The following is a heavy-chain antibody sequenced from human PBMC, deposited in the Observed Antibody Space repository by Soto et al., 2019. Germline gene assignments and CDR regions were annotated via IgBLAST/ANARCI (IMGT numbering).Heavy chain of an antibody. V-gene: IGHV3-23*01. Sequence: EVQLLESGGGLVQPGGSLRLSCAASGFTFSSYAMNWVRQAPGKGPEWVSHISVSGGTYYADSVKGRFTISRDNSKNTLFLQINSLRAEDTAVYYCAKSLSTATSFDYWGQGTPVTVSS. CDR2: ISVSGGT. J-gene: IGHJ4*02. CDR3: AKSLSTATSFDY. CDR1: GFTFSSYA.